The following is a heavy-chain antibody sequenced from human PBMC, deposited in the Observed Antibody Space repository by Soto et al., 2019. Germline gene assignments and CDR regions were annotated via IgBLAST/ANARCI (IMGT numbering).Heavy chain of an antibody. CDR2: ISAYNGNT. CDR3: ARSGSNSWYFGYFAL. Sequence: HVQLVQSGAEVMKPGASVKVSCEASGYTLSNYGIHWVRQAPGQGLEWMGWISAYNGNTNFAQKVQDRVTMTTDISTNTAYMELRSLNSDDTAVYYCARSGSNSWYFGYFALWGQGTLVTVSS. CDR1: GYTLSNYG. J-gene: IGHJ4*02. D-gene: IGHD6-13*01. V-gene: IGHV1-18*01.